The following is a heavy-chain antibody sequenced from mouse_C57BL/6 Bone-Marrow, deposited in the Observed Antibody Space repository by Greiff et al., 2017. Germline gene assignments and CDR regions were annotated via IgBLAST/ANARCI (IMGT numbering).Heavy chain of an antibody. Sequence: QVQLQQSGAELVKPGASVKLSCKASGYTFTSYWMQWVKQRPGQGLEWIGEIDPSDSYTNYNQKFKGKATLTVETSSSTAYMQLSSLTSEDSAVYYCAREGLLRSLAMDYWGQGTSVTVSS. V-gene: IGHV1-50*01. CDR3: AREGLLRSLAMDY. J-gene: IGHJ4*01. CDR1: GYTFTSYW. D-gene: IGHD1-1*01. CDR2: IDPSDSYT.